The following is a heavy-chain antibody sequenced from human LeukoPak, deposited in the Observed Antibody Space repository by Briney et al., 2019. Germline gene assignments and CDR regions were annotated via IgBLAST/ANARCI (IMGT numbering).Heavy chain of an antibody. CDR2: ILPFSGTS. CDR1: GGSFKTYA. J-gene: IGHJ4*02. CDR3: ARASRGYGDYAVQFEY. Sequence: SVKVSCTASGGSFKTYAVIWVRQAPGQGLEWVGRILPFSGTSNYAQKFQDRVTLTADMSTSTVYMELSSLRSDDTAVYYCARASRGYGDYAVQFEYWGQGTLVTVS. D-gene: IGHD4-17*01. V-gene: IGHV1-69*06.